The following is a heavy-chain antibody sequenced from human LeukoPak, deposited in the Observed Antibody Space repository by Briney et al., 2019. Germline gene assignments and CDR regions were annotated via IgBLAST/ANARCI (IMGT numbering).Heavy chain of an antibody. J-gene: IGHJ4*02. CDR3: AKDHDSSGYYLRYFDY. CDR1: GFTFSSYA. D-gene: IGHD3-22*01. CDR2: ISGSGGST. V-gene: IGHV3-23*01. Sequence: GGSLRLSCAASGFTFSSYAMSWVRQAPGKGLEWVSAISGSGGSTYHADSVKGRFTISRDNSKNTLYLQMNSLRAEDTAVYYCAKDHDSSGYYLRYFDYWGQGTLVTVSS.